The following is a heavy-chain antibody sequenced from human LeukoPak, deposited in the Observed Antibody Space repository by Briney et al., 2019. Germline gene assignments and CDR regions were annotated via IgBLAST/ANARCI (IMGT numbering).Heavy chain of an antibody. D-gene: IGHD2-8*01. V-gene: IGHV4-30-4*08. CDR2: IYYSGST. Sequence: SETLSLTCTISGGSISSGDYYWSWIRQPPGKGLEWIGYIYYSGSTYYNPSLKSRVTISVDTSTNQFSLKLSSVTAADTAVYYCARGQVLMVYAIPFWGQGTLVTVSS. J-gene: IGHJ4*02. CDR3: ARGQVLMVYAIPF. CDR1: GGSISSGDYY.